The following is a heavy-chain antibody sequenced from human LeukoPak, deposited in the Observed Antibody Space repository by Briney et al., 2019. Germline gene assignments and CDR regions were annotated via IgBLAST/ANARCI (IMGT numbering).Heavy chain of an antibody. D-gene: IGHD3-10*01. CDR1: GGSFSGYY. CDR3: ASYGSGSYRFDP. J-gene: IGHJ5*02. CDR2: INQSGST. V-gene: IGHV4-34*01. Sequence: SETLSLTCAVYGGSFSGYYWSWIRQPPGKGLEWIGEINQSGSTNYNPSLKSRVTISVDTSKNQFSLKLNSVTAADTAVYYCASYGSGSYRFDPWGQGTLVTVSS.